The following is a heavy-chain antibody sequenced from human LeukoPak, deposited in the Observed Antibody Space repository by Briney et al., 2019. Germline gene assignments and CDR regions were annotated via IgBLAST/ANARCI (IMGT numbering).Heavy chain of an antibody. D-gene: IGHD6-13*01. Sequence: PGGSLRLSCAASGFTFSSYAMSWVRQAPGKGLEWVSTISGSGGSPYYADSVKGRFTISRDNSKNTLYLQVNSLRAEDTAVYYCAKNDYSTYTAWDYWGPGTLVTVSS. CDR2: ISGSGGSP. J-gene: IGHJ4*02. CDR1: GFTFSSYA. V-gene: IGHV3-23*01. CDR3: AKNDYSTYTAWDY.